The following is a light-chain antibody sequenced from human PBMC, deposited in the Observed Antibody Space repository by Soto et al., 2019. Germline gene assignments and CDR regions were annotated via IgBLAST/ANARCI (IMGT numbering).Light chain of an antibody. V-gene: IGKV3-20*01. CDR2: GAS. J-gene: IGKJ3*01. CDR1: QSVSSSY. Sequence: EIVLTQSPGTLSLSPGERATLSCRASQSVSSSYLAWYQQKPGQAPRLLIYGASSRATGIPDRFSGSGSGTDFTLTISRLEPEGVAVYYCQQYGSSLFTFGPGTKVDIK. CDR3: QQYGSSLFT.